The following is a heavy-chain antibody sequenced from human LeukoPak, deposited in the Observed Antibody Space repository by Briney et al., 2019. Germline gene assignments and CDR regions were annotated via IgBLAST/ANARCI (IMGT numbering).Heavy chain of an antibody. CDR3: ARDAPGYSSSWPDY. CDR2: MNPNSGNT. J-gene: IGHJ4*02. D-gene: IGHD6-13*01. Sequence: ASVKVSCKASGYTFTSYDINWVRQATGQGLEWMGWMNPNSGNTGYAQKFQGRVTMTRNTSISTAYMELSSLRSEDTAVYYCARDAPGYSSSWPDYWGQGTLVTVSS. V-gene: IGHV1-8*01. CDR1: GYTFTSYD.